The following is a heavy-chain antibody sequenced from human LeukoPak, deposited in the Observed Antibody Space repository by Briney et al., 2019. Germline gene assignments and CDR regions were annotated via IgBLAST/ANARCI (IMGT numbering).Heavy chain of an antibody. CDR1: GFTFSSYA. V-gene: IGHV4-34*01. CDR2: INHSGST. CDR3: ARGHCGGDCYSGYYFDY. Sequence: GSLRLSCAASGFTFSSYAMSWIRQPPGKGLEWIGEINHSGSTNYNPSLKSRVTISVDTSKNQFSLKLSSVTAADTAVYYCARGHCGGDCYSGYYFDYWGQGTLVTVSS. J-gene: IGHJ4*02. D-gene: IGHD2-21*02.